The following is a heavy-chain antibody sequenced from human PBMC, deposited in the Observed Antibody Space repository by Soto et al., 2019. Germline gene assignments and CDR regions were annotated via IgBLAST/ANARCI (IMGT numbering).Heavy chain of an antibody. CDR2: IYYSGST. V-gene: IGHV4-59*01. Sequence: SETLSLTCTVSGGSISSYYWSWIRQPPGKGLEWIGYIYYSGSTNYNPSLKSRVTISVDTSKNQFSLKLSSVTAADTAVYYCARGTYSYDYIGSRTWGQGTLVTVSS. CDR3: ARGTYSYDYIGSRT. CDR1: GGSISSYY. D-gene: IGHD5-18*01. J-gene: IGHJ5*02.